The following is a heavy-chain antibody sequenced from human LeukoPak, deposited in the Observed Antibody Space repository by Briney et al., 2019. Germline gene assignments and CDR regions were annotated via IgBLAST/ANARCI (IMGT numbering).Heavy chain of an antibody. Sequence: SETLSLTCAVYGGSFSGYYWSWIRQPPGKGLEWIGEINHSGGTNYNPSLKSRVTISVDTSKNQFSLKLSSVTAADTAVYYCASRDYYYDSSGHAFDIWGQGTMVTVSS. V-gene: IGHV4-34*01. D-gene: IGHD3-22*01. J-gene: IGHJ3*02. CDR1: GGSFSGYY. CDR2: INHSGGT. CDR3: ASRDYYYDSSGHAFDI.